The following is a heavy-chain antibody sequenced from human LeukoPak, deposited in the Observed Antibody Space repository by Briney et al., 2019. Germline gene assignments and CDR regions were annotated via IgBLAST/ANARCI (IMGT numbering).Heavy chain of an antibody. CDR2: IIPILGIA. Sequence: GSSVKVSCKASGGTFSSYAISWVRQAPGQGREWMGRIIPILGIANYAQKFQGRVTITADKSTSTAYMELSSLRSEDTAVYYCARHPAYEGVDYWGQGTLVTVSS. J-gene: IGHJ4*02. V-gene: IGHV1-69*04. CDR1: GGTFSSYA. D-gene: IGHD5-12*01. CDR3: ARHPAYEGVDY.